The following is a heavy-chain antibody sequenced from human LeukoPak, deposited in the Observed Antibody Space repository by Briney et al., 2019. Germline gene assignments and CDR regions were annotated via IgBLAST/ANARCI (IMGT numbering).Heavy chain of an antibody. CDR1: GFTFSSYG. Sequence: GGSLRLSCAASGFTFSSYGMHWVRQAPGKGLEWVAVISYDGSNKYYADSVKGRFTISRDNSKNTLYLQMNSLRAEDTAIYYCAKDAFDSGTYSPYFHYWGQGTLVTVPS. J-gene: IGHJ4*02. V-gene: IGHV3-30*18. CDR3: AKDAFDSGTYSPYFHY. CDR2: ISYDGSNK. D-gene: IGHD3-10*01.